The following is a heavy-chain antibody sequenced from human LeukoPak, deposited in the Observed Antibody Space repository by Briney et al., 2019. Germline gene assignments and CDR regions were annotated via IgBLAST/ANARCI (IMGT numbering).Heavy chain of an antibody. CDR1: GGSISSYY. V-gene: IGHV4-59*08. J-gene: IGHJ5*02. D-gene: IGHD6-19*01. CDR2: TYYSGST. CDR3: ARLGSGWYSNWFDP. Sequence: SETLSLTCTVSGGSISSYYWSWIRQPPGKGLEWIGYTYYSGSTNYNPSLKSRVTISVDTSKNQFSLKLSSVTAADTAVYYCARLGSGWYSNWFDPWGQGTLVTVSS.